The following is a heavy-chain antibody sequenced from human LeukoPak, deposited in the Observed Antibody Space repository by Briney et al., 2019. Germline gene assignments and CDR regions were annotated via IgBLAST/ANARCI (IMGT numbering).Heavy chain of an antibody. Sequence: GGSLRLSCAASGFTFISYGMQWVRQAPGKGLEWVAVISYDGSNKYYADSVKGRFTISRDNSKNTLHLQMNSLRAEDTAVYYCAKDGTSVATAGSHFDYWGQGTLVTVSS. CDR3: AKDGTSVATAGSHFDY. J-gene: IGHJ4*02. CDR1: GFTFISYG. V-gene: IGHV3-30*18. CDR2: ISYDGSNK. D-gene: IGHD6-13*01.